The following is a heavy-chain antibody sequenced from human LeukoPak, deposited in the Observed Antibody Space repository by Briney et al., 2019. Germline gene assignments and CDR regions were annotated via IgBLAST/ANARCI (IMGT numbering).Heavy chain of an antibody. CDR2: IYYSGST. V-gene: IGHV4-31*03. D-gene: IGHD3-22*01. J-gene: IGHJ4*02. CDR3: ARDIYDSSGYYYDY. Sequence: SETLSLTCTVSGGSISSGGYYWGWIRQHPGKGLEWIGYIYYSGSTYYNPSLKSRVTISVDTSKNQFSLKLSSVTAADTAVYYCARDIYDSSGYYYDYWGQGTLVTVSS. CDR1: GGSISSGGYY.